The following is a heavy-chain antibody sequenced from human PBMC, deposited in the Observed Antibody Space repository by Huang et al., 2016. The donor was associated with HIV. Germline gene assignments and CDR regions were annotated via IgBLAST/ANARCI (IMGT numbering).Heavy chain of an antibody. CDR2: MNRKSGNT. J-gene: IGHJ4*02. D-gene: IGHD3-22*01. CDR3: ARARGFLYDSTGYYSRYYFDS. CDR1: GFNFNNYD. V-gene: IGHV1-8*03. Sequence: QVQLVQSGAEVKKPGASVKVSCKASGFNFNNYDFNWVRQASGQGLEWMGCMNRKSGNTGYAQKFQGRVTITRNTSITTADMELRSLSSEDTAVYYCARARGFLYDSTGYYSRYYFDSWGQGTLVTISS.